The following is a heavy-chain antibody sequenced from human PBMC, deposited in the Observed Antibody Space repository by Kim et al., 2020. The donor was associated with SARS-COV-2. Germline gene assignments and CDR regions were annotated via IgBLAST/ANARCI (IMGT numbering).Heavy chain of an antibody. CDR3: ATHANYSSSWLDY. J-gene: IGHJ4*02. V-gene: IGHV4-4*09. D-gene: IGHD6-13*01. Sequence: HPPLKSRVTISVHTAKNQFSRKLSSVTAADTAVYYCATHANYSSSWLDYWGQGTLVTVSS.